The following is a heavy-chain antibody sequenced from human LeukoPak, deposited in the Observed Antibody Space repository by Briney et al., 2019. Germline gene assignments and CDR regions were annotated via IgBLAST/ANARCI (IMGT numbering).Heavy chain of an antibody. J-gene: IGHJ4*02. CDR2: ISSSSSYI. D-gene: IGHD3-22*01. CDR3: ARENYDSSGYYTR. CDR1: GFTFSSYS. V-gene: IGHV3-21*01. Sequence: GGSLRLSCAASGFTFSSYSMNWVRQAPGKGLEWVSSISSSSSYIYYADSVKGRLTISRDNAKNSLYLQMNSLRAEDTAVYYCARENYDSSGYYTRWGQGTLVTVSS.